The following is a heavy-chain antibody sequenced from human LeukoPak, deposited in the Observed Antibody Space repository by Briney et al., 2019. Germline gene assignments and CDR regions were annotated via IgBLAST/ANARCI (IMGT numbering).Heavy chain of an antibody. CDR3: ARGISSSGWLGY. V-gene: IGHV3-53*01. CDR2: LYSGGNT. D-gene: IGHD6-19*01. Sequence: GGSLRLSCAASGFTVSSNFMSWVRQAPGKGLEWISVLYSGGNTYYADSVKGRFTISRDNSENTLFLQMNSLRAEDTAVYYCARGISSSGWLGYWGQGTLVTVSS. CDR1: GFTVSSNF. J-gene: IGHJ4*02.